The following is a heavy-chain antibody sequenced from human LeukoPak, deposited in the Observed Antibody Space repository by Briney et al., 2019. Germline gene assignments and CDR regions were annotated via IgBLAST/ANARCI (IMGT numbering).Heavy chain of an antibody. J-gene: IGHJ5*02. CDR3: ARAPSDYYDSSGYGWFDP. D-gene: IGHD3-22*01. Sequence: RGSVKVSCKASGGTFSNYTISWVRQAPGRGLEWMGIIIPILGIANYAEKLQGRVTITADKSTSTDYMELSSLRSEDTAVYYCARAPSDYYDSSGYGWFDPWGQGTLVTVSS. CDR2: IIPILGIA. CDR1: GGTFSNYT. V-gene: IGHV1-69*02.